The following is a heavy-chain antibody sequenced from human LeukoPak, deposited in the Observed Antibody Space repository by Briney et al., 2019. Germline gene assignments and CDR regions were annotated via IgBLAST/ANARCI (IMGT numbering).Heavy chain of an antibody. CDR3: ASTSREWELLTAYYYYYMDV. J-gene: IGHJ6*03. CDR1: GGSISSSSYY. CDR2: IYYSGST. V-gene: IGHV4-39*01. Sequence: SETLSLTCTVSGGSISSSSYYWGWIRQPPGKGLEWIGSIYYSGSTYYNPSPKSRVTISVDTSKNQFSLKLSSVTAADTAVYYCASTSREWELLTAYYYYYMDVWGKGTTVTVSS. D-gene: IGHD4-23*01.